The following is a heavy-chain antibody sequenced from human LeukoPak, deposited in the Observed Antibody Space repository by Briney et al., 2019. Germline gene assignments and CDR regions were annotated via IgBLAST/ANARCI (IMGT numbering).Heavy chain of an antibody. D-gene: IGHD1-26*01. Sequence: PGGSLRLSCAASGFTLSDYYMSWIRQAPGKGLEWVSYISSSGSTIYYADSVKGRFTISRDNAKNSLYLQMNSLRAEDTAVYYCARDLAVGATTGWFDPWGQGTLVTVSS. J-gene: IGHJ5*02. CDR1: GFTLSDYY. V-gene: IGHV3-11*01. CDR3: ARDLAVGATTGWFDP. CDR2: ISSSGSTI.